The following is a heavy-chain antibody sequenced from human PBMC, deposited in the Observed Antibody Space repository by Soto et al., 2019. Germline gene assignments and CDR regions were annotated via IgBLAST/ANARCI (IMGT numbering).Heavy chain of an antibody. J-gene: IGHJ4*02. V-gene: IGHV3-30*18. Sequence: TGGSLRLSCAASGFTFSSYGMHWVRQAPGKGLEWVAVISCDGSNKYYADSVKGRFTISRDNSKNTLYLQMNSLRAEDTAVYYCAKEQYSSGWYVGYYFDYWGQGTLVTVSS. CDR3: AKEQYSSGWYVGYYFDY. CDR2: ISCDGSNK. CDR1: GFTFSSYG. D-gene: IGHD6-19*01.